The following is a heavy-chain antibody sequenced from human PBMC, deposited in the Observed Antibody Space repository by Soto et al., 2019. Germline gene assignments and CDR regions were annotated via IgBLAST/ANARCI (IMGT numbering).Heavy chain of an antibody. D-gene: IGHD5-18*01. CDR3: ARRNSYGYYYYGMDV. CDR2: IDPSDSYT. CDR1: GYSFTSYW. V-gene: IGHV5-10-1*01. Sequence: PGESLKISCKGSGYSFTSYWISWVRQMPGKGLEWMGRIDPSDSYTNYSPSFQGHVTISADKSISTAYLQWSSLKASDTAMYYCARRNSYGYYYYGMDVWGQGTTVTV. J-gene: IGHJ6*02.